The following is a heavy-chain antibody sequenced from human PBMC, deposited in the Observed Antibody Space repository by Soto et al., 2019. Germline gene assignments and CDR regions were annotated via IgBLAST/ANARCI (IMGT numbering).Heavy chain of an antibody. CDR2: IKQDGSEK. J-gene: IGHJ4*02. CDR1: GFTFSSYW. D-gene: IGHD6-19*01. CDR3: ARDRPYSSGWYVGY. V-gene: IGHV3-7*01. Sequence: SLRLSCAASGFTFSSYWMSWVRQAPGKGLEWVANIKQDGSEKYYVDSVKGRFTISRDNAKNSLYLQMNSLRAEDTAVYYCARDRPYSSGWYVGYWGQGTLVTVSS.